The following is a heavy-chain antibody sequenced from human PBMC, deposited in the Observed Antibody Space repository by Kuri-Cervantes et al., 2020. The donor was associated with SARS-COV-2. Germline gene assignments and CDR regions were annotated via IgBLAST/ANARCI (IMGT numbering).Heavy chain of an antibody. CDR1: GFTVSSNY. D-gene: IGHD6-13*01. Sequence: GGSLTLSCAASGFTVSSNYMSWVRQAPGKGLEWVSVIYSGGSTYYADSVKGRFTISRDNSKNTLYLQMNSLRAEDTAVYYCTRRGPQQQLVRNYYYGMDVWGQGTTVTVSS. CDR2: IYSGGST. CDR3: TRRGPQQQLVRNYYYGMDV. J-gene: IGHJ6*02. V-gene: IGHV3-53*01.